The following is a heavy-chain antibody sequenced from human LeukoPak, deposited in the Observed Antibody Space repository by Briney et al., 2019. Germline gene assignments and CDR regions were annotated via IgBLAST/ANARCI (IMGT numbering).Heavy chain of an antibody. Sequence: GGSLRLSCAASGFTFETYWMHWVRQAPGKGLVWVSCINGYGTTTNYADSVKGRFTISRDNAKNILYLQMNSLRVEDTAVYYCARDKPTVTTGPPVGSWGQGTLVTVSS. CDR2: INGYGTTT. D-gene: IGHD4-17*01. J-gene: IGHJ4*02. CDR1: GFTFETYW. CDR3: ARDKPTVTTGPPVGS. V-gene: IGHV3-74*01.